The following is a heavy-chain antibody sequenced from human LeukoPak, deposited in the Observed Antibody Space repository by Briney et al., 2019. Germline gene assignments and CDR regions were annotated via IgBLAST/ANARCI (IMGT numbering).Heavy chain of an antibody. CDR2: ISWNSGSI. V-gene: IGHV3-9*03. Sequence: GGSLRLSCAASGFTFDDYAMHWVRQAPGKGLEWVSGISWNSGSIGYADSVKGRFTISRDNAKNSLYLQMNSLRAEDMALYYCAKAQLRFLEWLPYYFDYWGQGTLVTVSS. D-gene: IGHD3-3*01. J-gene: IGHJ4*02. CDR1: GFTFDDYA. CDR3: AKAQLRFLEWLPYYFDY.